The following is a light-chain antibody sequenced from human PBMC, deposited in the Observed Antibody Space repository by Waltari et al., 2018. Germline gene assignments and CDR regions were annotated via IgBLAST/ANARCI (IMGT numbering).Light chain of an antibody. CDR3: QHYVRLPAT. J-gene: IGKJ1*01. CDR2: GAS. Sequence: EIVLTQSPGSLSSSPGERVTLSCRASQSVSRALAWYQQKPGQAPRLLIFGASNRATGIPDRFSGSGSETDFSPTISRLEPEDFAVYYCQHYVRLPATFGRGTKVEIK. CDR1: QSVSRA. V-gene: IGKV3-20*01.